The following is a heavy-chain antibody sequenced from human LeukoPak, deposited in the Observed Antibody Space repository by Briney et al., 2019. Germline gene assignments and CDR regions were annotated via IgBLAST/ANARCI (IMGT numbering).Heavy chain of an antibody. Sequence: SSETLSLTCTVSGGSISSYYWSWIRQPAGKGLEWIGRIYTSGSTNYNPSLKSRVTISSDTSKNQFSLKLSSVTAADTAVYYCARDAPTAYCSGGTCYFDYWGQGTLVTVSS. J-gene: IGHJ4*02. CDR2: IYTSGST. CDR1: GGSISSYY. D-gene: IGHD2-15*01. V-gene: IGHV4-4*07. CDR3: ARDAPTAYCSGGTCYFDY.